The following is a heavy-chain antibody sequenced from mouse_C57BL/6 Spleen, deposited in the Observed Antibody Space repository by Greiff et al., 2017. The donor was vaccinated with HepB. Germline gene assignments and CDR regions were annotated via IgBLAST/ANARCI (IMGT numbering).Heavy chain of an antibody. CDR1: GYTFTSYW. CDR2: INPSNGGT. J-gene: IGHJ2*01. V-gene: IGHV1-53*01. D-gene: IGHD2-5*01. CDR3: ARCRAYYSNYVGFDY. Sequence: QVQLQQSGAELVRPGTSVKVSCKASGYTFTSYWMHWVKQRPGQGLEWIGNINPSNGGTNYNEKFKSKATLTVDKSSSTAYMQLSSLTSEDSAVYYCARCRAYYSNYVGFDYWGQGTTLTVSS.